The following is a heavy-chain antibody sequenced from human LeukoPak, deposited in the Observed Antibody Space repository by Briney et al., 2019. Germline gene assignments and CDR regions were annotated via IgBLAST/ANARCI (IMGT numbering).Heavy chain of an antibody. CDR1: GGSISSYY. CDR3: ARGLCSGGTCYRTFFDY. D-gene: IGHD2-15*01. V-gene: IGHV4-59*01. J-gene: IGHJ4*02. Sequence: SETLSLTCTVSGGSISSYYWSWIRQPPGKGLEWIGYIYYSGSTNYNPSLKSRVTISVNTSKNQFSLKLSSVTAADTAIYFCARGLCSGGTCYRTFFDYWGQGTLVTVSS. CDR2: IYYSGST.